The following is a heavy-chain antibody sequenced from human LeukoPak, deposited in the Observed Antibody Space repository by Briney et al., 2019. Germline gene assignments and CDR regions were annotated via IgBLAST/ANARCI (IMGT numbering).Heavy chain of an antibody. D-gene: IGHD2-21*02. CDR3: ASVAPIFSGRMDV. Sequence: GGSLRLSCAASGFTFSSYAMHWVRQAPGKGLEWVAVISYDGNNKYYADSVKGRFTISRDNSKNTLYLQMNSLRPEDTAVYFCASVAPIFSGRMDVWGQGTTVTVSS. CDR2: ISYDGNNK. CDR1: GFTFSSYA. V-gene: IGHV3-30-3*01. J-gene: IGHJ6*02.